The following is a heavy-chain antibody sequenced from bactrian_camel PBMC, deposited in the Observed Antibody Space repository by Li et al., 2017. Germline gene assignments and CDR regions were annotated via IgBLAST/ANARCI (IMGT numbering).Heavy chain of an antibody. D-gene: IGHD7*01. CDR1: GFTFRTYA. CDR2: INAGGGNT. J-gene: IGHJ4*01. CDR3: ATDLLPPYGGTWTGY. V-gene: IGHV3S31*01. Sequence: VQLVESGGGLVQPGGSLRLSCAASGFTFRTYAMSWVRQAPGKGLEWVSVINAGGGNTHHADSVKGRFTISRDNAKNTLYLQLNSLKTEDTAVYYCATDLLPPYGGTWTGYWGQGTQVTVS.